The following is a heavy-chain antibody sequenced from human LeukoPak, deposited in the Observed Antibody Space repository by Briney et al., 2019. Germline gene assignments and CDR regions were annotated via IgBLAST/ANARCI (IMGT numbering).Heavy chain of an antibody. CDR1: GYTFTNYG. CDR2: ISAHDGNT. Sequence: SVKVSCKASGYTFTNYGITWVRQAPGQGLEWMGWISAHDGNTNYALKLQDRVTMTTDTATSTAYMELRGLRSDDTAVYYCARRSTLYSSGWFYFDYWGQGTLVTVSS. CDR3: ARRSTLYSSGWFYFDY. V-gene: IGHV1-18*01. J-gene: IGHJ4*02. D-gene: IGHD6-19*01.